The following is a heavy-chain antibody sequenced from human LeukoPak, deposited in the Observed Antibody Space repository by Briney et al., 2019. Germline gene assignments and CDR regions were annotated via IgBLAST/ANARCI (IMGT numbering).Heavy chain of an antibody. J-gene: IGHJ4*02. CDR1: GFSISNGYY. D-gene: IGHD5-18*01. CDR2: IYHSGNT. CDR3: ARRIQLWEFDY. Sequence: PSETLSLTCAVSGFSISNGYYWGWIRQPPGKGLEWIGSIYHSGNTYYNPSLKSRVTMSVDTSKNQFPLKLSSVTAADTAVYYCARRIQLWEFDYWGQGTLVTVSS. V-gene: IGHV4-38-2*01.